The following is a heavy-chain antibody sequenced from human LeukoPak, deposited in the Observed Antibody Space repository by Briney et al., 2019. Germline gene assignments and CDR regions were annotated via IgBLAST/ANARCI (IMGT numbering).Heavy chain of an antibody. CDR2: IYSGGST. CDR3: ASGSGSYRTPYYYMDV. D-gene: IGHD3-10*01. CDR1: GFTVSSNY. Sequence: GGSLRLSCAASGFTVSSNYMSWVRQAPRKGLERVSVIYSGGSTYYADSVKGRFTISRDNSKNTLYLQMNSLRAEDAAVYYCASGSGSYRTPYYYMDVWGTGTTVTVSS. V-gene: IGHV3-53*01. J-gene: IGHJ6*03.